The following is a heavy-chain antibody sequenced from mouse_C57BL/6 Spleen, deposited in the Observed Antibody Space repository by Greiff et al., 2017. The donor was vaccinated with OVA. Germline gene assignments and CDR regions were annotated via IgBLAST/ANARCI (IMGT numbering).Heavy chain of an antibody. J-gene: IGHJ2*01. Sequence: QVQLKESGPGLVQPSQSLSITCTVSGFSLTSYGVHWVRQSPGKGLEWLGVIWSGGSTDYNAAFISRLSISKDNSKSQVFFKMNSLQADDTAIYYCARNMITYLDYWGQGTTLTVSA. D-gene: IGHD2-4*01. CDR3: ARNMITYLDY. V-gene: IGHV2-2*01. CDR1: GFSLTSYG. CDR2: IWSGGST.